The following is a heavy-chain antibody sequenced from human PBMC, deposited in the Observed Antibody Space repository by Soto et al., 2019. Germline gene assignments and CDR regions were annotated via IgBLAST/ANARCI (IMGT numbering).Heavy chain of an antibody. CDR3: AGERGYYY. J-gene: IGHJ4*02. CDR2: IYYSGST. V-gene: IGHV4-59*01. CDR1: GCSIRSYY. Sequence: QVQLQESGPGLVKPSETLSLTCTVSGCSIRSYYWSWVRQSPGKGLEWMGYIYYSGSTYYNPALKGRVDISVDTSKNNFSLKLSSVTAADTAVYYCAGERGYYYGGQETLGTVSS. D-gene: IGHD1-26*01.